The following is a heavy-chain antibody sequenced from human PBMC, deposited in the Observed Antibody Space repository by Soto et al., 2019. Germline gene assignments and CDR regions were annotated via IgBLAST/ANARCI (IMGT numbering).Heavy chain of an antibody. Sequence: SETLSLTCNVSGGSISNYYWSWIRQPAGKGLEWIGRLYPSGSTNYNPSLKSRVTMSVDTSKNQFSLRLSSVTAADTAVYYCARDYSSNWYSDLWGQGTLVTVSS. J-gene: IGHJ4*02. V-gene: IGHV4-4*07. CDR2: LYPSGST. CDR1: GGSISNYY. CDR3: ARDYSSNWYSDL. D-gene: IGHD6-13*01.